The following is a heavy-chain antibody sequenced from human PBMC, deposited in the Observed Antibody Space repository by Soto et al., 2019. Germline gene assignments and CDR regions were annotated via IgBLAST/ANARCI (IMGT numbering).Heavy chain of an antibody. CDR3: ARQRPTDGRWEFANYYGMDV. Sequence: SETLSLTCDVSGGSISGGGYAWNWIRQSPGKGLEWIGYIYHSGSTFYNPSLKSRVTISVDTSKNQFSLKLSSVTAADTAVYYCARQRPTDGRWEFANYYGMDVWGQGTPVTVSS. CDR1: GGSISGGGYA. J-gene: IGHJ6*02. D-gene: IGHD1-26*01. V-gene: IGHV4-30-2*06. CDR2: IYHSGST.